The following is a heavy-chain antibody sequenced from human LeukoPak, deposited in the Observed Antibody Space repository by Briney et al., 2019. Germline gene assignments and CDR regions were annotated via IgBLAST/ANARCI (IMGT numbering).Heavy chain of an antibody. CDR2: IGTAGDT. D-gene: IGHD1-1*01. CDR1: GFTFSDYD. Sequence: GGSLRLSCAASGFTFSDYDMHWVRQATGKGPEWASAIGTAGDTYYTGSVKGRFTISRENAKNSLYLQMNSLRAGDTAVYYCARVAKERVGGVYYFDYWGQGTLVTVSS. CDR3: ARVAKERVGGVYYFDY. J-gene: IGHJ4*02. V-gene: IGHV3-13*01.